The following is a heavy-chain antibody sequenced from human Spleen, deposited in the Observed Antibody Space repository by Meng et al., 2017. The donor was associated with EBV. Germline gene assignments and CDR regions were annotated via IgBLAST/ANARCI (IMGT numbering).Heavy chain of an antibody. Sequence: EVQVMESGGGLVQPGGSLRLSCAASGITLSTYWVHWVRQVPGKGLVWVSRTNENGRITTYADSVKGRFTISRDNSKNTLYLQMNSLRVEDTGLYFCSRDLAGSYDDWGQGTLVTVSS. J-gene: IGHJ4*02. V-gene: IGHV3-74*03. CDR2: TNENGRIT. D-gene: IGHD6-25*01. CDR3: SRDLAGSYDD. CDR1: GITLSTYW.